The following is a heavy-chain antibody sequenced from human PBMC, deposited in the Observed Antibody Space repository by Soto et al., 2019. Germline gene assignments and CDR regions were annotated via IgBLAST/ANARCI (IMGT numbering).Heavy chain of an antibody. Sequence: DVQLLESGGDVVQWGGSLRLSCAASGFTFSSDAMSWVRQAPGEGLEWVSGIRGSGSHSYYADSVKGRFTASRDNSKDMLFLQMNSVTAEDTAVYYCANERGQLRVLTDWGQGTLVAVSS. CDR3: ANERGQLRVLTD. J-gene: IGHJ4*02. CDR2: IRGSGSHS. V-gene: IGHV3-23*01. D-gene: IGHD7-27*01. CDR1: GFTFSSDA.